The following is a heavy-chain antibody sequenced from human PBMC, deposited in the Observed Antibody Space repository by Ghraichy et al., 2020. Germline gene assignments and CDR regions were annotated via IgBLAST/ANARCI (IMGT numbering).Heavy chain of an antibody. V-gene: IGHV3-33*01. CDR2: FWSNGIDT. CDR3: ARDSDTTSHYSNFDY. D-gene: IGHD2/OR15-2a*01. Sequence: GGSLRLSCAGSGFTFSYYGIHWVRQAPGKGLEWVAVFWSNGIDTYYADSVKGRFTVSRDNSKSTLYLQMNRLRAEDTAVYYCARDSDTTSHYSNFDYWGQGTLVTVSS. J-gene: IGHJ4*02. CDR1: GFTFSYYG.